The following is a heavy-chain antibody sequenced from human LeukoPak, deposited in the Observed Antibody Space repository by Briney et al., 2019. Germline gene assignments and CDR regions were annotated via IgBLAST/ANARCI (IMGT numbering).Heavy chain of an antibody. Sequence: SETLSLTCAVYGGSFSGYYWSWIRQPPGKGLEWIGEINHSGSTNYNPSLKSRVTISVDTSKNQFSLKLNPVTAADTAVYYCARGGDAAPFDFWGQGTLVTVSS. CDR3: ARGGDAAPFDF. J-gene: IGHJ4*02. V-gene: IGHV4-34*01. D-gene: IGHD6-13*01. CDR1: GGSFSGYY. CDR2: INHSGST.